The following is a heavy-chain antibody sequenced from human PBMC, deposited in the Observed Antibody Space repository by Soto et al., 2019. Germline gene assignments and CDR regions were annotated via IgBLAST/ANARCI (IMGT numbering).Heavy chain of an antibody. CDR1: GYTLTELS. J-gene: IGHJ5*02. Sequence: GASVKVSCKVSGYTLTELSMHWVRQAPGKGLEWMGGFDPEDGETIYAQKFQGRVTMTEDTSTDTAYMELSSLRSEDTAVYYCASAQWLVRGRNNWFDPWGQGTLVTVSS. V-gene: IGHV1-24*01. CDR2: FDPEDGET. D-gene: IGHD6-19*01. CDR3: ASAQWLVRGRNNWFDP.